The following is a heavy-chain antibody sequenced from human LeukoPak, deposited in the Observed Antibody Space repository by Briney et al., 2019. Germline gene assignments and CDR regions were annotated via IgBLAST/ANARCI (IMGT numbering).Heavy chain of an antibody. V-gene: IGHV3-23*01. CDR2: ISSSGSST. CDR3: ARLSGSGGYSPFDY. CDR1: GFTFTSYA. J-gene: IGHJ4*02. D-gene: IGHD3-10*01. Sequence: GGSLRLSCAASGFTFTSYAMSWVRQAPGKGLEWVSSISSSGSSTYYADSVKGRFTISRDFSKNTLYLQMNSLKADDTAVYYCARLSGSGGYSPFDYWGQGTLVTVSS.